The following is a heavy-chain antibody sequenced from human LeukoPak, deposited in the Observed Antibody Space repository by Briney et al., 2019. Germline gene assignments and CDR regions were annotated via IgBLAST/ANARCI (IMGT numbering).Heavy chain of an antibody. Sequence: GSLRLSCAASGFTVSSNYMSWVRQAPGKGLEWVSVIYSGGSTYYADSVKGRFTISRDNSKNTLYLQMNSLRAEDTAVYYCARRAGYSYGYHIDYWGQGTLVTVSS. J-gene: IGHJ4*02. V-gene: IGHV3-66*04. CDR3: ARRAGYSYGYHIDY. CDR2: IYSGGST. D-gene: IGHD5-18*01. CDR1: GFTVSSNY.